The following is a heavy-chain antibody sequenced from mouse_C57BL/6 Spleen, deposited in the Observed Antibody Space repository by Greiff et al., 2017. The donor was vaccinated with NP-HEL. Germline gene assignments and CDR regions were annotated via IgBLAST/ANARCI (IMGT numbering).Heavy chain of an antibody. D-gene: IGHD2-5*01. J-gene: IGHJ4*01. Sequence: EVQLVESGPGLAKPSQTLSLTCSVTGYSITSDYWNWIRKFPGNNLEYMGYISYSGSTYYNPSPKSRISITRDTSKNQYYLQLNSGTIEDTATYYCARSSNYVRNAMDYWGQGTSVTVSS. CDR3: ARSSNYVRNAMDY. CDR1: GYSITSDY. CDR2: ISYSGST. V-gene: IGHV3-8*01.